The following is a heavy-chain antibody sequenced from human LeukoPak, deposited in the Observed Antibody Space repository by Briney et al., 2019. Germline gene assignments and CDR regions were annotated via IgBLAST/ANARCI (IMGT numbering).Heavy chain of an antibody. CDR2: IYTSGST. CDR3: ARAPMPNYYYYYMDV. Sequence: SETLSLTCTVSGGCLSSGSYYWSWIRQPAGKGLEWIGRIYTSGSTNYNPSLKSRVTISVDTSKNQFSLKLSSVTAADTAVYYCARAPMPNYYYYYMDVWGKGTTVTVSS. V-gene: IGHV4-61*02. J-gene: IGHJ6*03. D-gene: IGHD2-2*01. CDR1: GGCLSSGSYY.